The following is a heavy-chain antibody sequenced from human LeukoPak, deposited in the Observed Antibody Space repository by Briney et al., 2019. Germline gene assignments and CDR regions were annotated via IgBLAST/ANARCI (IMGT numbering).Heavy chain of an antibody. V-gene: IGHV4-38-2*01. J-gene: IGHJ3*02. CDR2: IYHSGST. CDR1: GYSISSGYY. Sequence: PSETLSLTCAVSGYSISSGYYWGWIRQPPGKGLGWIGSIYHSGSTYYNPSLKSRVTISVDTSKNQFSLKLSSVTAADTAVYYCARQVRPDAFDIWGQGTMVTVSS. CDR3: ARQVRPDAFDI. D-gene: IGHD1-1*01.